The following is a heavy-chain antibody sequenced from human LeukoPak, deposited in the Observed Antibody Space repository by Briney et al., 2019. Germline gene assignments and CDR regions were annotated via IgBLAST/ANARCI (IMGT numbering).Heavy chain of an antibody. Sequence: SQTLSLTCTVSGGSISSGGYSWSWIRQPPGKGLEWIGFIYHGGSIHYSSSLKSRVTIAVDRSKNQFSLQLNSVAPEDTAVYYCARDVVGMGGYGAYVGLPLDYWDQGTLVTVSS. J-gene: IGHJ4*02. CDR1: GGSISSGGYS. CDR3: ARDVVGMGGYGAYVGLPLDY. D-gene: IGHD5-12*01. V-gene: IGHV4-30-2*01. CDR2: IYHGGSI.